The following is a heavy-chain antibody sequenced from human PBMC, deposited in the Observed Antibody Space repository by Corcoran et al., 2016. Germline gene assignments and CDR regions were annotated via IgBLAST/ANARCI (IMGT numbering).Heavy chain of an antibody. Sequence: QVQLVQSGAEMKKPGASVKVSCKASGYTFSSYDINWVRQATGQGLEWMGWMNPKSGNTGYAQKFQGRVTMTRKTSISTAYMELSSLRSDDTAVYYCARGREDSAAWGYWGQGTLVTVSS. CDR3: ARGREDSAAWGY. J-gene: IGHJ4*02. D-gene: IGHD2-2*01. V-gene: IGHV1-8*01. CDR2: MNPKSGNT. CDR1: GYTFSSYD.